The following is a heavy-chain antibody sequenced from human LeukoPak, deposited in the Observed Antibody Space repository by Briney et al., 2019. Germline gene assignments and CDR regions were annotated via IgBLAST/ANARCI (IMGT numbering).Heavy chain of an antibody. CDR3: ARDFWSGLYNNWFDP. CDR1: GFTFSDYY. CDR2: ISSSGSTI. Sequence: KSGGSLRLSCAASGFTFSDYYMSWIRQAPGKGLEWVSYISSSGSTIYFADSVKGRFTVSRDNAKNSLSLQMNSLRAEDTAVYYCARDFWSGLYNNWFDPWGQGTLVIVSS. D-gene: IGHD3-3*01. J-gene: IGHJ5*02. V-gene: IGHV3-11*01.